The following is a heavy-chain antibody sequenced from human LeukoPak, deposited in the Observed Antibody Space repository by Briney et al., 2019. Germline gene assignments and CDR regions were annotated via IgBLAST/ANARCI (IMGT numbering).Heavy chain of an antibody. J-gene: IGHJ3*02. CDR3: AKGGLPAYDSSGYYEAHDAFDI. D-gene: IGHD3-22*01. V-gene: IGHV3-23*01. CDR2: ISGSGGRT. CDR1: GFTFSTYG. Sequence: GGTLRLSCAASGFTFSTYGMSWVRQAPGKGLEWVSSISGSGGRTYFADSVKGRFTISRDNSKNTLYLQMNSLRAEDTAVYYCAKGGLPAYDSSGYYEAHDAFDIWGQGTMVTVSS.